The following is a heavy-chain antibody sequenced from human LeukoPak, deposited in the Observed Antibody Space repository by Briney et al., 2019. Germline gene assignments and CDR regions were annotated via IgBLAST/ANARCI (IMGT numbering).Heavy chain of an antibody. CDR2: INHSGST. J-gene: IGHJ5*02. D-gene: IGHD3-22*01. V-gene: IGHV4-34*01. Sequence: SETLSLTCAVYGGSFSGYYWSWIRQPPGKGLEWIGEINHSGSTNYNPSLKSRVTMSVDTSKNQFSLKLSSVTAADTAVYYCARGAPYYYDSSGYFRDRGGYNWFDPWGQGTLVTVSS. CDR1: GGSFSGYY. CDR3: ARGAPYYYDSSGYFRDRGGYNWFDP.